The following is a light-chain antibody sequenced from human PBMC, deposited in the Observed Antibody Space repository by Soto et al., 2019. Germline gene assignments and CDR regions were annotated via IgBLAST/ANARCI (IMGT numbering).Light chain of an antibody. CDR1: QSVSSSY. CDR3: QQYGSSFIT. J-gene: IGKJ5*01. Sequence: EIVLTQSPATLSLSPGGRTTLSFTASQSVSSSYLAWYQQKPGQAPRLLIYGASSRATGISDRFSGSGSGTDFTLTISRLEPEDFAVYYCQQYGSSFITFGKGTRL. CDR2: GAS. V-gene: IGKV3-20*01.